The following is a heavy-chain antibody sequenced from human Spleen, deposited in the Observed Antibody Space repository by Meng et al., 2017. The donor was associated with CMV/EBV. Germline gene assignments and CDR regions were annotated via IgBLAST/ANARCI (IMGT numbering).Heavy chain of an antibody. CDR2: IGSSGSSI. D-gene: IGHD3-22*01. CDR1: GFTFSTYA. CDR3: ASSVVSWRGDY. V-gene: IGHV3-48*04. J-gene: IGHJ4*02. Sequence: LSLTCAASGFTFSTYAMNWVRQAPGKGLEWVSYIGSSGSSIFYEDSVKGRFTISRDNAKNSLYLQLNSLRAEDTAVYYCASSVVSWRGDYWGQGTLVTVSS.